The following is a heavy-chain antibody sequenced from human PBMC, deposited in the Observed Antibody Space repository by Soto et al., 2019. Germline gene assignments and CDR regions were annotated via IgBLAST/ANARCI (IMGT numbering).Heavy chain of an antibody. J-gene: IGHJ4*02. D-gene: IGHD6-13*01. CDR1: GFTFSSYA. CDR2: ISGSGSGT. CDR3: AKSTIEGSWSGRAGDY. V-gene: IGHV3-23*01. Sequence: EVQLLESGGGLVQPGGSLRLSCAASGFTFSSYAMSWVRQAPGKGLEWVSGISGSGSGTYYADSVKGRFTVSRDNSKNTLYLLMNSLRSEDTAVYHCAKSTIEGSWSGRAGDYWGQGTLVTVSS.